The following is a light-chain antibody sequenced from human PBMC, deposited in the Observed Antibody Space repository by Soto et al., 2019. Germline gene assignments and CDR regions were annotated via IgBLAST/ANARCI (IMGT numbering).Light chain of an antibody. CDR2: GAS. V-gene: IGKV1-17*01. CDR1: QDISNY. Sequence: DIQMTQSPSSLSASVGDRVTITCKASQDISNYLNWYQQKPGKAPKLLIYGASSLQGGVPSRFSGSGSGTEFTLTISSLQPEDFATEYCPQHNSYPLTFGGGTKVDI. J-gene: IGKJ4*01. CDR3: PQHNSYPLT.